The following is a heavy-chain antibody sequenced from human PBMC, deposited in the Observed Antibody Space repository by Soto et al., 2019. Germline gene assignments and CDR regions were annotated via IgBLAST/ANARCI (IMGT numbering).Heavy chain of an antibody. CDR3: KTSAKDKFVDY. V-gene: IGHV3-73*01. J-gene: IGHJ4*02. Sequence: GGSLRLSCAASGFSFTGSAMHWVRQASGKGLEWVGRMRSRANSYATTYAESVKGRFTISRDDSKNTAYLQMNSLKTEDTAVYYCKTSAKDKFVDYWGQGNLVTVSS. D-gene: IGHD3-16*01. CDR1: GFSFTGSA. CDR2: MRSRANSYAT.